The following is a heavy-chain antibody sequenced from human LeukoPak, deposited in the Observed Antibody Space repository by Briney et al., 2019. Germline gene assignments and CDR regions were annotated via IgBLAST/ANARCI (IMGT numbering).Heavy chain of an antibody. CDR1: GYSISSGYY. J-gene: IGHJ3*02. CDR3: ARAPRLRAFDI. V-gene: IGHV4-38-2*02. Sequence: SETLSLTCTVSGYSISSGYYWGWIRPPPGKGLEWIGEINHSGSTNYNPSLKSRVTISVDTSKNQFSLKLSSVTAADTAVYYCARAPRLRAFDIWGQGTMVTVSS. CDR2: INHSGST.